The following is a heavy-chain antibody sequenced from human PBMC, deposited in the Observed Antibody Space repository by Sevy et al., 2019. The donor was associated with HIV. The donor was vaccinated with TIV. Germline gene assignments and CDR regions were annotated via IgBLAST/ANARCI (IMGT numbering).Heavy chain of an antibody. CDR3: ARGTMIVVVIRGDAFDI. CDR2: IKQDGSGK. V-gene: IGHV3-7*03. Sequence: GGSLRLSCAASGFTFSSYWMSWVRQAPGKGLEWVANIKQDGSGKYYVDSVKGRFTISRDNAKNSLYLQMNSLRAEDTAVYYCARGTMIVVVIRGDAFDIWGQGTMVTVSS. D-gene: IGHD3-22*01. J-gene: IGHJ3*02. CDR1: GFTFSSYW.